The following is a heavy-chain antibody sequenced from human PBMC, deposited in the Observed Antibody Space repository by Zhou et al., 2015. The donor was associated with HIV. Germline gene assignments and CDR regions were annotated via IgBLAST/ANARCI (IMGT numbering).Heavy chain of an antibody. V-gene: IGHV3-21*04. J-gene: IGHJ4*02. D-gene: IGHD3-16*01. CDR3: AKDPGPGWLPLGAYRSYFFDN. CDR2: ISDYSAYI. CDR1: GFTLSDYS. Sequence: EVQLVESGGGLVKPGGSLRLSCAASGFTLSDYSLSWVRQAPGQGLEWVSSISDYSAYISYADSVQGRFTISRDNAKNSLFLQMNRLRAEDTATYYCAKDPGPGWLPLGAYRSYFFDNWAREPWSPSPQ.